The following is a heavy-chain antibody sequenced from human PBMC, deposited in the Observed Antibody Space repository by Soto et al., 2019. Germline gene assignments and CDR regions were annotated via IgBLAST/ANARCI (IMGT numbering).Heavy chain of an antibody. CDR1: GGSFTSNNW. CDR2: IYRTGST. J-gene: IGHJ4*02. Sequence: LETLSLTCAVSGGSFTSNNWWTWVRQPPGQGLEWIGEIYRTGSTNYKSSLKSRVTISLDKSENQFSLKVTSLTAADTAVYYCASRDPGTSVDYWGQGTLVTVSS. D-gene: IGHD1-7*01. V-gene: IGHV4-4*02. CDR3: ASRDPGTSVDY.